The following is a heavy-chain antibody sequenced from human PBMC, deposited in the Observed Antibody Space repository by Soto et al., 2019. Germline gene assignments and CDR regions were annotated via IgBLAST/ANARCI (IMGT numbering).Heavy chain of an antibody. CDR3: ARTSGYGDYENFDY. Sequence: GESVKVSCKASGYTFTSYGINWVRQATGQGLEWMGWMNPNSGNTGYAQKFQGRVTMTTNTSISTAYMELSSLRSEDTAVYYCARTSGYGDYENFDYWGQGTLVTVAS. CDR2: MNPNSGNT. V-gene: IGHV1-8*01. CDR1: GYTFTSYG. D-gene: IGHD4-17*01. J-gene: IGHJ4*02.